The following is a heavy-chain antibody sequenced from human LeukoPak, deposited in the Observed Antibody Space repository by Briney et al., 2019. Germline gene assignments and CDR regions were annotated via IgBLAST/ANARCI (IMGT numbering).Heavy chain of an antibody. CDR2: IIPIFGTA. Sequence: SVKVSCKASGGTFSSYAISWVRQAPGQGLEWMGGIIPIFGTATYAQKFQGRVTITADESTSTAYMELSSLRSEDTAVYYCAVRGGSYYYYGMDVWGQGTTVTVSS. J-gene: IGHJ6*02. CDR1: GGTFSSYA. V-gene: IGHV1-69*13. D-gene: IGHD3-10*01. CDR3: AVRGGSYYYYGMDV.